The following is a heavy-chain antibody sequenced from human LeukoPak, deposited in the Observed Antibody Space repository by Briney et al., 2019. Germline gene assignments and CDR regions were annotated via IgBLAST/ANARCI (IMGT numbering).Heavy chain of an antibody. CDR2: IYYSGST. Sequence: PSETLSLTCTVSGGSISSYYWSWIRQPPGKGLEWIGYIYYSGSTNYNPSLKSRVTISVDTSKNQFSLKLSSVTAADTAVYYCARILSYSSSSATWYFDLWGRGTLVTVSS. CDR1: GGSISSYY. V-gene: IGHV4-59*01. CDR3: ARILSYSSSSATWYFDL. D-gene: IGHD6-6*01. J-gene: IGHJ2*01.